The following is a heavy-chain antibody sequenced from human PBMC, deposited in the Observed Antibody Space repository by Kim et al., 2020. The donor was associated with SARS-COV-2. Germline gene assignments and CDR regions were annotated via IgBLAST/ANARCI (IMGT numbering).Heavy chain of an antibody. CDR1: GFPFDDYA. CDR3: AKDRDRNFDF. J-gene: IGHJ3*01. Sequence: GGSLRLSCAASGFPFDDYAVHWVRQPPGKGLEWISLITWDGGSTFYADSVKGRFTISRDNTKSSLFLQMNSLRSEDTAFYYCAKDRDRNFDFWGQGTMVTVSS. V-gene: IGHV3-43*01. CDR2: ITWDGGST.